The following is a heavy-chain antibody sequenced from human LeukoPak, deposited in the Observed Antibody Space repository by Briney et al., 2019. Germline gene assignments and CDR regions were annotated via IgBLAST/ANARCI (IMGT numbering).Heavy chain of an antibody. CDR3: AAQIRGYRSGWYIAY. CDR1: GFTFSSYS. Sequence: GGSLRLSCAASGFTFSSYSMNWVRQAPGKGLEWVSSISSSGNYIYYADSVKGRFTISRDNAKNSLYLQMNSLRAEDTAVYYCAAQIRGYRSGWYIAYWGQGTLVTVSS. CDR2: ISSSGNYI. V-gene: IGHV3-21*01. J-gene: IGHJ4*02. D-gene: IGHD6-19*01.